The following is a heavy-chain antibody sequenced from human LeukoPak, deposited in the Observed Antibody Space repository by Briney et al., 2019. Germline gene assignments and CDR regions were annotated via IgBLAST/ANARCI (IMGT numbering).Heavy chain of an antibody. V-gene: IGHV3-23*01. CDR2: IGGGGVDR. Sequence: GGSLRLSCVASGFTFSEFAMNWVRQVPGKGPEWVSHIGGGGVDREYEESVKGRFTVSRDNSRNSLYLQMNSLRGEDTAIYYCAKDSIERNGVYDAFDVWGQETKVTVAS. CDR1: GFTFSEFA. D-gene: IGHD2-8*01. CDR3: AKDSIERNGVYDAFDV. J-gene: IGHJ3*01.